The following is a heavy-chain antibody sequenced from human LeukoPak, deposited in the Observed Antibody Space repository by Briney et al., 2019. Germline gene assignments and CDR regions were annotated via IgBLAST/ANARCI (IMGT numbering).Heavy chain of an antibody. CDR3: ARVLRPLTQGYSYFDY. CDR1: GDSVSSNSVA. D-gene: IGHD2-15*01. V-gene: IGHV6-1*01. CDR2: TYYRSKWYN. Sequence: SQTLSLTCAISGDSVSSNSVAWNWIRQSPSRGLEWLGRTYYRSKWYNDYAVSVKSRIIINPDTSKNQFSLQLNSVTPEDTAVYYCARVLRPLTQGYSYFDYWGQGTLVTVSS. J-gene: IGHJ4*02.